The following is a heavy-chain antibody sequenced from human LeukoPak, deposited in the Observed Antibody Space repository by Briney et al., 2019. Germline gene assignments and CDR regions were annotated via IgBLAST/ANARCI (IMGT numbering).Heavy chain of an antibody. CDR3: ARDKVVGATHFDY. CDR1: GFTFSSYW. J-gene: IGHJ4*02. Sequence: GGSLRLSCAASGFTFSSYWMSWVRQAPGKGLEWVANIKQDGSEKYYVDSVKGRFTISRDNAKNLLYLQMNSLRAEDTAVYYCARDKVVGATHFDYWGQGTLVTVSS. CDR2: IKQDGSEK. D-gene: IGHD1-26*01. V-gene: IGHV3-7*01.